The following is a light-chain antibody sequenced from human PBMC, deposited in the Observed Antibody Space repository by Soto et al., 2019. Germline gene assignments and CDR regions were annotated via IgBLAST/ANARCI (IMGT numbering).Light chain of an antibody. CDR2: DAS. CDR3: QEYNRYPVS. CDR1: QSIGTW. V-gene: IGKV1-5*01. J-gene: IGKJ5*01. Sequence: DIQVTQSPATLSAFVGDRVTISCRARQSIGTWLAWYQQKPGKAPKLLIYDASNLESGVPSRFSGSGPGTEFPLTIRRLQPQDVATYYCQEYNRYPVSFGQGTRLDI.